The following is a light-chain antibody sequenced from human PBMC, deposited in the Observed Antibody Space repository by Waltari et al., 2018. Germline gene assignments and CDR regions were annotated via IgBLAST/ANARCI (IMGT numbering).Light chain of an antibody. J-gene: IGLJ3*02. CDR3: QTGGHGTWV. CDR1: SGHSNNI. V-gene: IGLV4-69*01. CDR2: VNSDGRH. Sequence: QLVLTQSPSASASLRASIKLTCTLSSGHSNNIIAWLQQQPPEKGPRYLMKVNSDGRHSRGDGIPGRFSGSSSGAERYLTISSLQSEDEADYYCQTGGHGTWVFGGGTKLTVL.